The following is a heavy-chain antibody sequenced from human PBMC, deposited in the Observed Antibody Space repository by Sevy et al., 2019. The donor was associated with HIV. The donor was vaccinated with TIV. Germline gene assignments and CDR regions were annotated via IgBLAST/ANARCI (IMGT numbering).Heavy chain of an antibody. CDR1: GFRFSDYD. CDR3: AADYGNTGLNFDH. V-gene: IGHV3-11*01. D-gene: IGHD3-16*01. Sequence: GGSLRLSCAASGFRFSDYDMHWIRQAPGKGLEWLSYISSSGSIKYYADSVQGRFTISRDNAKSSLFLQMNSLSVDDTALYYCAADYGNTGLNFDHWGQGTLVTVSS. J-gene: IGHJ4*02. CDR2: ISSSGSIK.